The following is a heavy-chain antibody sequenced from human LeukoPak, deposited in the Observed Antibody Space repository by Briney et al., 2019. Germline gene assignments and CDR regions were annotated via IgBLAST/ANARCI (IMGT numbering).Heavy chain of an antibody. CDR3: AREVRQYYYYYGMDV. CDR2: ITGSGGST. CDR1: GFTFSNYA. D-gene: IGHD4/OR15-4a*01. J-gene: IGHJ6*02. V-gene: IGHV3-23*01. Sequence: GGSLRLSCAASGFTFSNYAMSWVRQAPGKGLEWVSTITGSGGSTFYADSVKGRFTISRDNSKNTLYLQMNSLRAEDTAVYYCAREVRQYYYYYGMDVWGQGTTVTVSS.